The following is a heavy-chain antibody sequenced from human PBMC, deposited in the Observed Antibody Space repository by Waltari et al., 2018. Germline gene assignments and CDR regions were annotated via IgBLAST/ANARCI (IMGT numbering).Heavy chain of an antibody. CDR3: ASEADYYDGSGFYSHYFGS. J-gene: IGHJ4*02. CDR1: GGSISSGSYS. CDR2: LSPSGST. V-gene: IGHV4-61*02. D-gene: IGHD3-22*01. Sequence: QVQLQESGPGLVKPSQTLSLTCTVSGGSISSGSYSCSWLRQPAGRGLEWIGRLSPSGSTTYNPSLKSRVTMSVDTSKQQFSLNLSSVTAADTAVYYCASEADYYDGSGFYSHYFGSWGQGTRVTVSS.